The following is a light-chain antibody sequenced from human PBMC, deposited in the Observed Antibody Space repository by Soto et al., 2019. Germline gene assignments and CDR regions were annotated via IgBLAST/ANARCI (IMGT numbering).Light chain of an antibody. Sequence: EIVMTQSPATLSVSPGESATHSCRASQTVSRNLAWYQQKPGQAPRLLISGASTRATGIPARFSGSGSGTEFTLTISSLQSEDFAVYYCQQYTNWPPLTFGGGTTVEIK. V-gene: IGKV3-15*01. CDR1: QTVSRN. CDR3: QQYTNWPPLT. CDR2: GAS. J-gene: IGKJ4*01.